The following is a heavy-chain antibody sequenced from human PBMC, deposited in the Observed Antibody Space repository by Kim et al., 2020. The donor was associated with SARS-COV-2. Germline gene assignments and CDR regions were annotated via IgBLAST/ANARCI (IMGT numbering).Heavy chain of an antibody. J-gene: IGHJ5*02. CDR3: ARVRGAVAGTSWFDP. Sequence: SETLSLTCTVSGYSISSGYYWGWIRQPPGKGLGWIGSIYHSGSTYYNPSLKSRVTISVDTSKNQFSLKLSSVTAADTAVYYCARVRGAVAGTSWFDPWGQGTLVTVSS. V-gene: IGHV4-38-2*02. D-gene: IGHD6-19*01. CDR1: GYSISSGYY. CDR2: IYHSGST.